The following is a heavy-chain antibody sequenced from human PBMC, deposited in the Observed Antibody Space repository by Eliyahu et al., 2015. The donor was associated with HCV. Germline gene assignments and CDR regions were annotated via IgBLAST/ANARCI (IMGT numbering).Heavy chain of an antibody. Sequence: LVQSGAEVKKPGSSVKVSCKVSGGALSSYSISWVRQAPGQGPXWPGGXIPXLGXVNXPQKFQXRVTLTADESTSTAYMELTSLISEDTAVYYCARDPYGYNFNYGFGAFDLWGQGTMVTVSS. CDR2: XIPXLGXV. V-gene: IGHV1-69*01. CDR3: ARDPYGYNFNYGFGAFDL. D-gene: IGHD5-24*01. J-gene: IGHJ3*01. CDR1: GGALSSYS.